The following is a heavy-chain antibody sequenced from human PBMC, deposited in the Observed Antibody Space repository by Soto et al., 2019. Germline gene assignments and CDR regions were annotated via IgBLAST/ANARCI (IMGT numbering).Heavy chain of an antibody. CDR3: ARELRGDYDWFDP. V-gene: IGHV4-30-4*01. CDR2: IYYSGST. CDR1: GGPISSGDYY. J-gene: IGHJ5*02. D-gene: IGHD4-17*01. Sequence: KPSETLSLTCTVSGGPISSGDYYWSWIRQPPGKGLEWIGYIYYSGSTYYNPSLKNRVTISIDTSKNQFSLKLSSVTAADTAVYYCARELRGDYDWFDPWGQGTLVTVSS.